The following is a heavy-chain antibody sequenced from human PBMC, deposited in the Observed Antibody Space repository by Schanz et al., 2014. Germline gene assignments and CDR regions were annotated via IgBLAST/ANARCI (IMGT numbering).Heavy chain of an antibody. CDR2: ISPSSGGT. V-gene: IGHV1-2*06. CDR3: ARESVSRTRWFDP. D-gene: IGHD3-3*01. Sequence: QVQVIQSGPEVKKPGASVKVSCKASGYTFTNHYLHWVRQAPGQGLEWMGRISPSSGGTNYAQNFQGRRTMTKDTSINTVYMELRTLTSDDTAVYYCARESVSRTRWFDPWGQGTLVTVSS. J-gene: IGHJ5*02. CDR1: GYTFTNHY.